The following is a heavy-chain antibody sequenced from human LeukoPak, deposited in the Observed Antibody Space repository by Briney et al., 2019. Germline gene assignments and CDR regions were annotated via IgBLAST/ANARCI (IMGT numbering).Heavy chain of an antibody. CDR3: ARNYYDSSGYPPGLPYYFDY. J-gene: IGHJ4*02. D-gene: IGHD3-22*01. CDR2: ISPSGGST. CDR1: GYTFTSNY. V-gene: IGHV1-46*01. Sequence: ASVKVSCKAFGYTFTSNYMHWVRQAPGQGPEWMGVISPSGGSTTYAQKFQGRVTLTRDMSTSTDYLELSSLRSEDTAVYYCARNYYDSSGYPPGLPYYFDYWGQGTLVTVSS.